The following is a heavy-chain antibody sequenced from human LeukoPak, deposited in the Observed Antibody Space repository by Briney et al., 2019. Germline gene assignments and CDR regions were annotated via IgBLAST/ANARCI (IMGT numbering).Heavy chain of an antibody. CDR1: GGSLSSSNW. V-gene: IGHV4-4*02. D-gene: IGHD6-13*01. CDR2: IYHSGST. J-gene: IGHJ4*02. Sequence: SGTLSLTCAVSGGSLSSSNWWSGVRQPPGKGLEWIGEIYHSGSTNYNPSLKSRVTISVDKSKNHFSLRLSSVTAADTAVYYCARLTYSSSWYPRCFDYWGQGTLVTVSS. CDR3: ARLTYSSSWYPRCFDY.